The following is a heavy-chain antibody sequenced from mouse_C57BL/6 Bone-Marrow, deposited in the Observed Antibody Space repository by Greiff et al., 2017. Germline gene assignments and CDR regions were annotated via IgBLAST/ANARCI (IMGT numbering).Heavy chain of an antibody. J-gene: IGHJ3*01. CDR1: GYTFTSYW. CDR2: IDPSDSYT. Sequence: QVQLQQPGAELVRPGTSVKLSCKASGYTFTSYWMHWVKQRPGQGLEWIGVIDPSDSYTNYNHKFKGKATLTVDQASSTAYRQLSSLTSEDSAVYCAASSRLRRAWFAYCGRGPLVTV. D-gene: IGHD2-4*01. V-gene: IGHV1-59*01. CDR3: ASSRLRRAWFAY.